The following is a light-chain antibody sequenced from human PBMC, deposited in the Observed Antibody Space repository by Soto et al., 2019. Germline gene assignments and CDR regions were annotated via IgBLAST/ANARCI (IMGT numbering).Light chain of an antibody. CDR1: QSVRSTS. V-gene: IGKV3-20*01. J-gene: IGKJ2*01. CDR2: GAS. Sequence: VLTQSPGTLSLSPGERATLSCRASQSVRSTSLVWYQQKPAQAPRLLIYGASSRATGIPDRFSGSGSGTEFTLTINRLEPEDFVVYYCQLYGSSTLYTFGQGTKVDIK. CDR3: QLYGSSTLYT.